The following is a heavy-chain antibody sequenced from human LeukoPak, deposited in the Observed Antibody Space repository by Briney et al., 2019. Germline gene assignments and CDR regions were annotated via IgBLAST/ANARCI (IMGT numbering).Heavy chain of an antibody. J-gene: IGHJ4*02. V-gene: IGHV1-2*06. CDR1: GYTFTGYY. CDR3: ARGDYGSGSYYNGSPPPGY. Sequence: GASVKVPCKASGYTFTGYYMHWVRQAPGQGLEWMGRINPNSGGTNYAQKFQGRVTMTRDTSISTAYMELSRLRSDDTAVYYCARGDYGSGSYYNGSPPPGYWGQGTLVTVSS. CDR2: INPNSGGT. D-gene: IGHD3-10*01.